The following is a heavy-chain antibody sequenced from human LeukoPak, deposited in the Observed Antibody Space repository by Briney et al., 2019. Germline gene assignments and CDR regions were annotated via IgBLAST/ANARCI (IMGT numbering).Heavy chain of an antibody. CDR1: GYTFTDYY. V-gene: IGHV1-2*02. D-gene: IGHD6-6*01. CDR3: AKALVPDDAFDI. Sequence: ASVKVSCKASGYTFTDYYMHWARQAPGQGLEWMGWINPNSGGTNYTQKFQGRVTMTRDTSISTAYMELSRLRSDDTAVYYCAKALVPDDAFDIWGQGTMVTVSS. CDR2: INPNSGGT. J-gene: IGHJ3*02.